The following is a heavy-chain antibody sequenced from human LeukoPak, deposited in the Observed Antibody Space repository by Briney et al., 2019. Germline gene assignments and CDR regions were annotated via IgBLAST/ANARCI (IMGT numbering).Heavy chain of an antibody. CDR2: ISWDGGST. CDR1: GFTFDDYA. V-gene: IGHV3-43D*04. Sequence: PGGSLRLSCAASGFTFDDYAMHWVRQAPGKGLEWVSLISWDGGSTYYADSVKGRFTISRDNSKNSLYLQMNSLRAEDTALHYCAKFQQWVNDAFDIWGQGTIVTVSS. J-gene: IGHJ3*02. CDR3: AKFQQWVNDAFDI. D-gene: IGHD6-19*01.